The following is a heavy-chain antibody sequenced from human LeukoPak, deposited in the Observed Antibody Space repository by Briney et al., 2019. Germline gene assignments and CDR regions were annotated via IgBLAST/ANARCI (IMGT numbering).Heavy chain of an antibody. V-gene: IGHV1-2*02. J-gene: IGHJ4*02. Sequence: ASVKVSCKASGYTFTGHYMHWVRQAPGQGLEWMGWINPNSGGTNYAQKFQGRVTMTRDTSISTAYMELSRLRSDDTAVYYCARGPHSSGWYLDYWGQGTLVTVSS. CDR3: ARGPHSSGWYLDY. CDR1: GYTFTGHY. CDR2: INPNSGGT. D-gene: IGHD6-19*01.